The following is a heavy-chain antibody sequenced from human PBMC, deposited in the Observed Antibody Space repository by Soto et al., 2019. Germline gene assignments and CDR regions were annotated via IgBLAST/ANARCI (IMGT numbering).Heavy chain of an antibody. CDR2: ISSSSSYI. V-gene: IGHV3-21*01. CDR1: GFTFSSYS. J-gene: IGHJ3*02. CDR3: ARDRYCSGGSCYSGALDAFDI. Sequence: GGSLRLSCAASGFTFSSYSMNWVRQAPGKGLEWVSSISSSSSYIYYADSVKGRFTISRDNAKNSLYLQMNSLRAEDTAVYYCARDRYCSGGSCYSGALDAFDIWGQGTMVTVSS. D-gene: IGHD2-15*01.